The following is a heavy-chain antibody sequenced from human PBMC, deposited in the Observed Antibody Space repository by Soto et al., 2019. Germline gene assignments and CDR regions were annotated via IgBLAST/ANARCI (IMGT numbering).Heavy chain of an antibody. CDR1: GFSLSNARMG. CDR2: IFSNDEE. CDR3: ARIWGPYYYYGMDV. J-gene: IGHJ6*02. Sequence: QVTLKESGPVLVKPTETLTLTCTVSGFSLSNARMGVSWIRQPPGKALEWLAHIFSNDEESYSTSLKSRLTISKDTSKSQVVLTMTNMDPVDTATYYCARIWGPYYYYGMDVWGQGTTVTVSS. D-gene: IGHD7-27*01. V-gene: IGHV2-26*01.